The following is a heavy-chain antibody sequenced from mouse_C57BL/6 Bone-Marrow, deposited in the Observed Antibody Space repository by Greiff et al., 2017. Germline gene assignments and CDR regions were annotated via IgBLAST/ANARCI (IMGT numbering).Heavy chain of an antibody. CDR3: ARKDGLLQGGYFDD. V-gene: IGHV1-69*01. CDR2: IDPSDSYT. CDR1: GYTFTSYW. D-gene: IGHD1-1*01. Sequence: QVQLQQPGAELVMPGASVKLSCKASGYTFTSYWMHWVKQRPGQGLEWIGEIDPSDSYTNYNQKFKGKSTLTVDKSSSTAYMQLSSLTSEDSAVYYCARKDGLLQGGYFDDWGTGTTVTVSS. J-gene: IGHJ1*03.